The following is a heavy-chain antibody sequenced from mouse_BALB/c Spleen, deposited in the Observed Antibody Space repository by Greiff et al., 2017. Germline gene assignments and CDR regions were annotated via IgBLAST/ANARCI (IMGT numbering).Heavy chain of an antibody. D-gene: IGHD1-1*01. V-gene: IGHV1S29*02. CDR1: GYTFTDYN. Sequence: EVQLQESGPELVKPGASVKISCKASGYTFTDYNMHWVKQSHGKSLEWIGYIYPYNGGTGYNQKFKSKATLTVDNSSSTAYMELRSLTSEDSAVYYCAYGSSSSFAYWGQGTLVTVSA. J-gene: IGHJ3*01. CDR3: AYGSSSSFAY. CDR2: IYPYNGGT.